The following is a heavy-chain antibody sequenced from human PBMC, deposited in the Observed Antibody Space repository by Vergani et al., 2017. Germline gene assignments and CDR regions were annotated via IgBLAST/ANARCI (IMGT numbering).Heavy chain of an antibody. V-gene: IGHV2-70*04. CDR3: ARIPDYNYGMDV. J-gene: IGHJ6*02. CDR1: GFSLSTSGMR. CDR2: IDWDDDK. Sequence: QVTLKESGPALVKPTQTLTLTCIFSGFSLSTSGMRVSWIRQPPGKALEWLARIDWDDDKFYSTSLKTRLTISKDTSKNQVVLTMTNMDPVDTATYYCARIPDYNYGMDVWGQGTTVTVSS.